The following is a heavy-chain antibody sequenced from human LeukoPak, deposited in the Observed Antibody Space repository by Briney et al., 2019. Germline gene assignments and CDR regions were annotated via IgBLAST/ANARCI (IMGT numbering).Heavy chain of an antibody. CDR3: ARRSSGGGLFDY. J-gene: IGHJ4*02. V-gene: IGHV4-39*02. D-gene: IGHD6-19*01. CDR2: IFYSGNT. CDR1: GGSISSSSYY. Sequence: SETLSLTCTVSGGSISSSSYYWGWIRQAPGKGLEWIGSIFYSGNTYYNASLKSRVTISVDTSKNHFSLKLSSVTSADTAVYYCARRSSGGGLFDYWGQGTLVTVSS.